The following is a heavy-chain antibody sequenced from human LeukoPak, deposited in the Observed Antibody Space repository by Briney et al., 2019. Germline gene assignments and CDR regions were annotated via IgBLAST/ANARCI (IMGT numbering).Heavy chain of an antibody. V-gene: IGHV4-34*01. CDR1: GGSFSGYY. D-gene: IGHD2-2*03. J-gene: IGHJ5*02. CDR3: ARSGLGYCSSTSCSSWFDP. Sequence: PSETLSLTCAVYGGSFSGYYWSLIRQPPGKGLEWIGEINHSGSTNYNPSLKSRVTISVDTSKNQFSLKLSSVTAADTAVYYCARSGLGYCSSTSCSSWFDPWGQGTLVTVSS. CDR2: INHSGST.